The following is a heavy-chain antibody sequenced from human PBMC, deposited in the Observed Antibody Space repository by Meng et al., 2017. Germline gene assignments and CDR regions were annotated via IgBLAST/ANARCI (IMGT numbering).Heavy chain of an antibody. Sequence: CWVAGTDAGGSVKFACKVSGFTCTGYALHCVRQAPGQGLEGMGGINHNRGVTNYAQKFQGRVTMTRDTSVSTAYMELSRLGSDDTAVYYCARGGYSSGVRVRHWFDPWGQGTLVTVSS. V-gene: IGHV1-2*02. CDR3: ARGGYSSGVRVRHWFDP. J-gene: IGHJ5*02. CDR2: INHNRGVT. CDR1: GFTCTGYA. D-gene: IGHD6-25*01.